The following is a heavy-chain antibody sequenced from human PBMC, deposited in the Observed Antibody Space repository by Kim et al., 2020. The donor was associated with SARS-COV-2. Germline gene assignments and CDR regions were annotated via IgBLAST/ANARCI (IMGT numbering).Heavy chain of an antibody. CDR3: ARPPINMIGWPGYFDL. J-gene: IGHJ2*01. CDR1: GFTFSSYS. D-gene: IGHD3-22*01. Sequence: GGSLRLSCAASGFTFSSYSMNWFRQAPGKGLEWVASISSGSSFLYYPDAMKGRFTISRDNARTSLFLQMNSLRVEDTAMYYCARPPINMIGWPGYFDLWGRGTLVVVSS. V-gene: IGHV3-21*01. CDR2: ISSGSSFL.